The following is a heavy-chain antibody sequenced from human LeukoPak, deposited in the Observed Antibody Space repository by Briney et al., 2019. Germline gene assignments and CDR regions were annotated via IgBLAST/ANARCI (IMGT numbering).Heavy chain of an antibody. CDR1: GFTFSSYE. CDR2: ISSSGSTK. V-gene: IGHV3-48*03. CDR3: ARETYFDY. J-gene: IGHJ4*02. Sequence: PGGSLRLSCVASGFTFSSYEMSWVRQAPGKGLEWLSYISSSGSTKYYADFVKGRFTISRDNAKNSVYLQMNSLRAEDTAVYYCARETYFDYWGQGTLLTVSS.